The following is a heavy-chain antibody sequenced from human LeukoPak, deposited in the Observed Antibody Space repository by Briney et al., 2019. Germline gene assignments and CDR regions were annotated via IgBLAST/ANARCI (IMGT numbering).Heavy chain of an antibody. Sequence: GGSLRLSCGASGFTFSDYSMNWVRQTPEKGLEWVSSISSRGTYTRYADSLKGRFTISRDNANNSLFLQMNSLRAEDTAVYYCARTLINYYDSSGYWTVGAFDIWGQGTMVIVSS. D-gene: IGHD3-22*01. CDR3: ARTLINYYDSSGYWTVGAFDI. J-gene: IGHJ3*02. V-gene: IGHV3-21*04. CDR2: ISSRGTYT. CDR1: GFTFSDYS.